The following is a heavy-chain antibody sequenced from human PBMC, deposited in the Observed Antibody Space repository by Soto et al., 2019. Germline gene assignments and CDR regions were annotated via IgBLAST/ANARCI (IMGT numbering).Heavy chain of an antibody. CDR3: AKGGRYLERCFEY. Sequence: QVQLVQSGADVKKPGASVKVSCKTSGYKFTSYAMHWVRQAPGQRLEWMGWINAGNGNTEYSQKFQGRVTITRDTSASIANMELSSLRSEDTAVYYCAKGGRYLERCFEYWGQGTLVTVSS. CDR2: INAGNGNT. J-gene: IGHJ4*02. V-gene: IGHV1-3*01. CDR1: GYKFTSYA. D-gene: IGHD3-16*01.